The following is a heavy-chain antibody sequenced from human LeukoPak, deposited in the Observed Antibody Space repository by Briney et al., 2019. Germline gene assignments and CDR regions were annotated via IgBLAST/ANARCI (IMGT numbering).Heavy chain of an antibody. V-gene: IGHV1-2*02. CDR2: INPNSGGT. J-gene: IGHJ5*02. CDR3: AREARGYCSSTSCYRPHNWFDP. D-gene: IGHD2-2*02. CDR1: GYTFTGYY. Sequence: ASVKVSCKASGYTFTGYYMHWVRQAPGQGLEWMGWINPNSGGTNYAQKFRGRVTMTRDTSISTAYMELSRLRSDDTAVYYCAREARGYCSSTSCYRPHNWFDPWGQGTLVTVSS.